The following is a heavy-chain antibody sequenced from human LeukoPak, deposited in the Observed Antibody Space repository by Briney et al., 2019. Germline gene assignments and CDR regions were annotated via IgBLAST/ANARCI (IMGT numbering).Heavy chain of an antibody. V-gene: IGHV3-48*04. D-gene: IGHD2-8*01. CDR2: ISSSGSTI. Sequence: GGSLRLSCAASGFTFSSYAMSWVRQAPGKGLEWVTYISSSGSTIYYADSVKGRFTISRDNAKNSLYLQMNSLRAEDTAVYYCAKDLYLGTADYWGQGTLVTVSS. CDR1: GFTFSSYA. J-gene: IGHJ4*02. CDR3: AKDLYLGTADY.